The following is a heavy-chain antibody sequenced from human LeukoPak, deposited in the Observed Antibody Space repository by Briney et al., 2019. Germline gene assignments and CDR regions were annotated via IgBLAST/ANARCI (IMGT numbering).Heavy chain of an antibody. CDR3: ASSYSYGSGSYFHYGMDV. D-gene: IGHD3-10*01. CDR1: AYSFTSYY. J-gene: IGHJ6*04. Sequence: SPKIFCSASAYSFTSYYICCLLQMSPKKLVWRMVNYSCNSDTRYNPSFQGQVTISADKSISTSSLQLSSLKASDTATYYCASSYSYGSGSYFHYGMDVWGKGTTVTVSS. CDR2: NYSCNSDT. V-gene: IGHV5-51*01.